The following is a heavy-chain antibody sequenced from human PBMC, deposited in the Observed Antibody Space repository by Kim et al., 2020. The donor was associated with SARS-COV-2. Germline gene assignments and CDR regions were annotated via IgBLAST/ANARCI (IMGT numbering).Heavy chain of an antibody. J-gene: IGHJ4*02. CDR2: IYYSGST. CDR3: ARKAAGVDY. Sequence: SETLSLTCTVSGGSISSYYWSWIRQPPGKGLEWIGYIYYSGSTNYNPSLKSRVTISVDTSKNQFSLKLSSVTAADTAVYYCARKAAGVDYWGQGTLVTVSS. V-gene: IGHV4-59*01. D-gene: IGHD6-13*01. CDR1: GGSISSYY.